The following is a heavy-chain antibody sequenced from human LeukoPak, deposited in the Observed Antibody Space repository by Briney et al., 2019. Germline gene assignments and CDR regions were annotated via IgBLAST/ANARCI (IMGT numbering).Heavy chain of an antibody. CDR2: IYYSGST. CDR1: VGSISSYY. D-gene: IGHD6-13*01. V-gene: IGHV4-59*01. Sequence: SETLSLTCTVSVGSISSYYWSWIRQPPGKGLEWIGYIYYSGSTNYNPSLKSRVTISVDTSKNQFSLKLSSVTAADTAVYYCARLGIAAAGSERGFDYWGQGTLVTVSS. CDR3: ARLGIAAAGSERGFDY. J-gene: IGHJ4*02.